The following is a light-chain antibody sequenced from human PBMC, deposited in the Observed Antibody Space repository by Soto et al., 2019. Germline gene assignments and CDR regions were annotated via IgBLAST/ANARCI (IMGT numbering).Light chain of an antibody. Sequence: QSVLTQPPSASETPGQRVTISCSGGNSNIGGDTVNWYQKLPGPAPKLLIYNTDQRPSGVPDRFSGSKSGTSASLAISGLQSEDEAHYYCATWDDSLNAVVFGGGTKLTVL. CDR2: NTD. CDR1: NSNIGGDT. CDR3: ATWDDSLNAVV. J-gene: IGLJ2*01. V-gene: IGLV1-44*01.